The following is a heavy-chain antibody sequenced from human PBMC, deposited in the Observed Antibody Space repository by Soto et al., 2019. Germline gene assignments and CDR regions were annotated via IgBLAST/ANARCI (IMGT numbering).Heavy chain of an antibody. CDR2: MNAGSGDT. J-gene: IGHJ4*02. CDR3: ARGAYDFWSGDQYFDS. D-gene: IGHD3-3*01. V-gene: IGHV1-3*01. CDR1: GSTVTNYA. Sequence: QVHLVQSGAEVQKPGASVKVSCKASGSTVTNYAVHWVRHAPGQSLEWMGWMNAGSGDTKSSQKFPGRVTITRDTSASTVYMELSRLTSEDTAIYYCARGAYDFWSGDQYFDSWGQGSLVNVSA.